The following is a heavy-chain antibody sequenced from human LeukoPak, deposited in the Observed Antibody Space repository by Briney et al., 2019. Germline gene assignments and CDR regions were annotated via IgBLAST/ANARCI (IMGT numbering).Heavy chain of an antibody. J-gene: IGHJ4*02. CDR1: GFTFGNYA. Sequence: GGSLRLSCAASGFTFGNYAMSWVRQAPGKGLQWVSTITGGGRNTYYADSVKGRFTISRDNSKNTLYLQMNSLRAEDTALYYCAKTPGHTSSWQFDYWGEGTLVTVSS. CDR2: ITGGGRNT. CDR3: AKTPGHTSSWQFDY. D-gene: IGHD6-13*01. V-gene: IGHV3-23*01.